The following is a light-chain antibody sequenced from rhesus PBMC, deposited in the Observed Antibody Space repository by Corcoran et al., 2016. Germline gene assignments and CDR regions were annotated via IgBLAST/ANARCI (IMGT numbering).Light chain of an antibody. V-gene: IGKV1-74*01. CDR3: QQGYGIPFT. J-gene: IGKJ3*01. Sequence: DIQMTQSPSSLSASIGDRVTITCRASENVNNYLNWYQQKPGKAPKVLIYKASTLQSGVPSRFSGSGSGTDYTFTISSLQPEDVASYYCQQGYGIPFTFGPGTKLDMK. CDR2: KAS. CDR1: ENVNNY.